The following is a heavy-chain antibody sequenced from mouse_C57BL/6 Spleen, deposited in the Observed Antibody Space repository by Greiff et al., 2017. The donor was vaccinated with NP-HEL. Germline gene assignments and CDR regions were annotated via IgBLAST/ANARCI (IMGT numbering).Heavy chain of an antibody. Sequence: VQLKQPGAELVRPGSSVKLSCKASGYTFTSYWMHWVKQRPIQGLEWIGNIDPSDSETHYNQKFKDKATLTVDKSSSTAYMQLSSLTSEDSAVYYCARDYYGNSHWYFDVWGTGTTVTVSS. CDR3: ARDYYGNSHWYFDV. CDR2: IDPSDSET. J-gene: IGHJ1*03. D-gene: IGHD2-1*01. CDR1: GYTFTSYW. V-gene: IGHV1-52*01.